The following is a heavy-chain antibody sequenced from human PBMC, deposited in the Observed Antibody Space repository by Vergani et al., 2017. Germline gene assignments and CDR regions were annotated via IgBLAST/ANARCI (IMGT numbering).Heavy chain of an antibody. J-gene: IGHJ1*01. CDR1: GFTFSSYW. D-gene: IGHD1-14*01. Sequence: EVQLVESGGGLVQPGGSLRLSCAASGFTFSSYWMSWVRQAPGKGLGWVANIKQDGSEKYYVDSVKGRFTISRDNAKNSLYLQMNSLRAEDTAVYYCARDHNRWSPSDFQHWGQGTLVTVSS. V-gene: IGHV3-7*03. CDR2: IKQDGSEK. CDR3: ARDHNRWSPSDFQH.